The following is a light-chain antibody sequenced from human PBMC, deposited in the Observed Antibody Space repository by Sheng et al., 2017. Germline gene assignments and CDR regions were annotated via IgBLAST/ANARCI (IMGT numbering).Light chain of an antibody. Sequence: AIQMTQSPPSLSASVGDRITITCRASQGIRNDLGWYQQKPGKAPKLLIYAASTLQSGVPSRFSGSGSGTDFTLTISSLQPEDFAVYYCQQYNEWPMSTFGQGTHLDI. CDR3: QQYNEWPMST. J-gene: IGKJ2*01. CDR2: AAS. V-gene: IGKV1-6*01. CDR1: QGIRND.